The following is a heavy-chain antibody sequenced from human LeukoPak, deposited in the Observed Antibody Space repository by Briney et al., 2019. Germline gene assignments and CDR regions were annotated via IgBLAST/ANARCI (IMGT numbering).Heavy chain of an antibody. CDR1: GFTVSNNY. J-gene: IGHJ5*02. V-gene: IGHV3-53*01. D-gene: IGHD4/OR15-4a*01. Sequence: GGSLRLSCAASGFTVSNNYLTWVRQAPGKGLEWVSVIYSGGSTYYADSVKGRFTISRDNSKNTLYLQMNSLRAEDTAVYYCARDLTHPWGQGTLVTVSS. CDR2: IYSGGST. CDR3: ARDLTHP.